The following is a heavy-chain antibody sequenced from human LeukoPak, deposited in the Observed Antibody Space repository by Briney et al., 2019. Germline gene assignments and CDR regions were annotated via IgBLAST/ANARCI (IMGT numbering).Heavy chain of an antibody. D-gene: IGHD2-2*01. J-gene: IGHJ6*02. CDR1: GGSFSGYY. V-gene: IGHV4-34*01. CDR3: AGGPRYLLVVPAATVYYYYYGMDV. Sequence: SETLSLTCAVYGGSFSGYYWRWIRQPPAKGLEWIGEINHSGSTNYHPSLKSRVTISADTTKNHFSPKLSSMTAADTAVYYCAGGPRYLLVVPAATVYYYYYGMDVWGQGTTVTVSS. CDR2: INHSGST.